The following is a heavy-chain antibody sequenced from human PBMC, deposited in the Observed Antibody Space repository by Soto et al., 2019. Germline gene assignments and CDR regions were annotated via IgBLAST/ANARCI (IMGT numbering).Heavy chain of an antibody. CDR1: GGSISSGGYY. CDR2: IYYSGST. CDR3: ARVRRTTIWFDP. D-gene: IGHD2-2*01. J-gene: IGHJ5*02. V-gene: IGHV4-31*03. Sequence: SETLSLTCTVSGGSISSGGYYWSWIRQHPGKGLEWIGYIYYSGSTYYNPSLKSRVTIPVDTSKNQFSLKLSSVTAADTAVYYCARVRRTTIWFDPWGQGTLVTVSS.